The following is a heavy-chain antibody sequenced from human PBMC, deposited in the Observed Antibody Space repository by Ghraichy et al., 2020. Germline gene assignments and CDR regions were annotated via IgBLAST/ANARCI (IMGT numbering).Heavy chain of an antibody. V-gene: IGHV3-30*04. Sequence: LSLPCAASGFTFSSYAMHWVRQAPGKGLEWVAVISYDGSNKYYADSVKGRFTISRDNSKNTLYLQMNSLRAEDTAVYYCARGPYSSSWYVGWGQGTLVTVSS. CDR3: ARGPYSSSWYVG. CDR2: ISYDGSNK. D-gene: IGHD6-13*01. CDR1: GFTFSSYA. J-gene: IGHJ4*02.